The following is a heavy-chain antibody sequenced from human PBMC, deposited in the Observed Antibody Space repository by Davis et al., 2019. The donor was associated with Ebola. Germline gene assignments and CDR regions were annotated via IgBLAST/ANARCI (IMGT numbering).Heavy chain of an antibody. CDR3: AKDEGSWYSSYNWFDP. V-gene: IGHV3-30*18. CDR2: ISYEGSNK. Sequence: GGSLKISCSASGFRVGGPYMSWVRQAPGKGVEWVAVISYEGSNKYYADSVKGRFTISRDNSKNTLYLQMNSLRAEDTAVYYCAKDEGSWYSSYNWFDPWGQGTLVTVSS. J-gene: IGHJ5*02. CDR1: GFRVGGPY. D-gene: IGHD6-13*01.